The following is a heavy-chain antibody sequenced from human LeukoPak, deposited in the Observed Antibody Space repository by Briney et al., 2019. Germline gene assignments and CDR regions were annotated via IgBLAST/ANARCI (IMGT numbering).Heavy chain of an antibody. CDR3: ARVPRNFDWLFWYYFDY. J-gene: IGHJ4*02. V-gene: IGHV3-7*01. CDR2: IKQDGSEK. Sequence: PGGSLRLSCAASGFTFSSYWMSWVRQAPGKGLEWVANIKQDGSEKYYVDSVKGRFTISRDNVKNSLYLQMNSLRAEDTAVYYCARVPRNFDWLFWYYFDYWGQGTLVTVSS. D-gene: IGHD3-9*01. CDR1: GFTFSSYW.